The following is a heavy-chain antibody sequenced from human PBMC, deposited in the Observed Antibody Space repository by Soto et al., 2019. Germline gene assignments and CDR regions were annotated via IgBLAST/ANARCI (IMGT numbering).Heavy chain of an antibody. D-gene: IGHD6-13*01. CDR2: INHSGST. CDR3: ARGGRCTSRCGSWYARRAFDI. V-gene: IGHV4-34*01. Sequence: PSETLSLTCAVYGGSFSGYYWIWIRQPPGKGLEWIGEINHSGSTNYNPSLKSRVTISVDTSKNQFSLKLSSVTAADTAVYYCARGGRCTSRCGSWYARRAFDIWVQGTMVTVSS. J-gene: IGHJ3*02. CDR1: GGSFSGYY.